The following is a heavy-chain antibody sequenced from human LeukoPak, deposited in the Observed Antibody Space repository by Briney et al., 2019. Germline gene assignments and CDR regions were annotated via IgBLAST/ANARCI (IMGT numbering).Heavy chain of an antibody. J-gene: IGHJ4*02. CDR3: ARAPMTTEDY. V-gene: IGHV3-53*01. D-gene: IGHD4-17*01. CDR2: IYSGGGT. CDR1: GGSFSGYY. Sequence: PSETLSLTCTVYGGSFSGYYWNWVRQAPGKGLEWVSVIYSGGGTNYADSVKGRFTISRDRSKNTLYLQMNSLRVEDTAVYYCARAPMTTEDYWGQGTLVTVSS.